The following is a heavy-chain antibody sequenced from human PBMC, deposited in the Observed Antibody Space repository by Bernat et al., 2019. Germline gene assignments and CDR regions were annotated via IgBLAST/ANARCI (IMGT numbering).Heavy chain of an antibody. Sequence: LHVQGAGQRLRRPSENLSLNRLVSDGASSNTGDYWSWIRQSPGKGLEWIGSIYYTGSTLYSPFLKRRVTMSLDTSNNQFSLRLTSVNAAETAVYLCAGQPPSAAVLWFESGSTGIFVPALSGTPPVWR. D-gene: IGHD6-13*01. CDR3: AGQPPSAAVLWFESGSTGIFVPALSGTPPV. CDR1: DGASSNTGDY. V-gene: IGHV4-39*01. J-gene: IGHJ6*01. CDR2: IYYTGST.